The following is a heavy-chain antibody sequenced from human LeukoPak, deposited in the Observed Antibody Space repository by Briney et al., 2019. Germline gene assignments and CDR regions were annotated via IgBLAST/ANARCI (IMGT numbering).Heavy chain of an antibody. J-gene: IGHJ5*02. CDR3: AGGSGYLITS. V-gene: IGHV3-7*01. Sequence: GGSLRLSCAVSGFSVSGYWMNWVRQAPGKGLEWLAIIKQDGSEKHYKGSVEGRFTISRDNAKNSLHLQMNSLRAEDTAVYYCAGGSGYLITSWGQGTLVTVSS. CDR2: IKQDGSEK. CDR1: GFSVSGYW. D-gene: IGHD3-9*01.